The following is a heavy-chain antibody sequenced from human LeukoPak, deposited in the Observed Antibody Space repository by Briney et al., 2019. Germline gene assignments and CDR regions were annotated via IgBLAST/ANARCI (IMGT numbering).Heavy chain of an antibody. CDR3: ARDPDSSYEWGPFDP. Sequence: SQTLSLTCAISGDSVSSNSASWNWIRQSPSRGLEWLGRTYYRSKWNSDYAVSVKSRITINPDTSKNQFSLHLNSVIPEDTAVYYCARDPDSSYEWGPFDPWGQGPLATVSS. CDR2: TYYRSKWNS. J-gene: IGHJ5*02. V-gene: IGHV6-1*01. CDR1: GDSVSSNSAS. D-gene: IGHD1-26*01.